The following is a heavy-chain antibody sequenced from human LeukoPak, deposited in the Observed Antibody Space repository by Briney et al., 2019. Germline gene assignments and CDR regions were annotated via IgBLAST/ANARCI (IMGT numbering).Heavy chain of an antibody. J-gene: IGHJ4*02. V-gene: IGHV4-59*01. D-gene: IGHD3-22*01. CDR1: GGSISSYY. CDR2: IYYSGST. Sequence: SETLSLTCTVSGGSISSYYWSWLRQPPGKGLEWIGYIYYSGSTNYNPSLKSRVTISVDTSKNQFSLKLSSVTAADTAVYYCARYGYDSSGYSFDYWGQGTLVTVSS. CDR3: ARYGYDSSGYSFDY.